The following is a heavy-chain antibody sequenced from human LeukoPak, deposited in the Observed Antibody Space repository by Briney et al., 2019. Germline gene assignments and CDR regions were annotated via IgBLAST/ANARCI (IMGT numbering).Heavy chain of an antibody. D-gene: IGHD2-2*01. CDR3: AKGTTLVVVPAMDV. J-gene: IGHJ6*03. V-gene: IGHV3-23*01. CDR1: GFTFSNYA. CDR2: ISGSGGST. Sequence: GGSLRLPCAASGFTFSNYAMSWVRQAPGKGLEWVSGISGSGGSTNYADSVKGRFTISRDNSKNTLYLQMNSLRADDTAVYYCAKGTTLVVVPAMDVWGKGTTVTVSS.